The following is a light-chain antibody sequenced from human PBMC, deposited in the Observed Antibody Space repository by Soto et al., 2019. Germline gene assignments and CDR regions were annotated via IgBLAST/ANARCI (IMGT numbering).Light chain of an antibody. J-gene: IGKJ5*01. Sequence: EIVLTQSPGPLSLSPGERATLSCRSSQSVSSSYLAWYQQKPGQAPRLIIYDAYNRATGIPPRFSGSGSGTDFTLTISSLEPEDSAVYYCQQRHMWPITFGQGTRLEI. CDR1: QSVSSSY. V-gene: IGKV3D-20*02. CDR2: DAY. CDR3: QQRHMWPIT.